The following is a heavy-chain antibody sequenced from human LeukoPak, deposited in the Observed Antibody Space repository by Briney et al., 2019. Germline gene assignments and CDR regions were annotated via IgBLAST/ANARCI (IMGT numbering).Heavy chain of an antibody. D-gene: IGHD5-24*01. CDR1: GFTVSSNY. CDR2: IYSGGST. J-gene: IGHJ4*02. V-gene: IGHV3-53*01. Sequence: PGGSLKIFCAASGFTVSSNYMSWVRQAPGKGLEWVSVIYSGGSTYYADSVKGRFTISRDNSKNTLYLQMNSLRAEDTAVYYCASGQDMATIPFDYWGQGTLVTVSS. CDR3: ASGQDMATIPFDY.